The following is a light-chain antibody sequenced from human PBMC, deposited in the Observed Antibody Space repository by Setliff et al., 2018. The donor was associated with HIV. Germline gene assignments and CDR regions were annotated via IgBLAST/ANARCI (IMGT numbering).Light chain of an antibody. CDR1: SSDVGGYNY. Sequence: SALAQPASVSGSPGQSITISCTGTSSDVGGYNYVSWYQHHPGKAPKLMIYDVSKRPSGVSNRFSGSKSANTASLTISGLQAEDEADYYCCSYAGSSTSYVFGTGTKVTVL. CDR2: DVS. J-gene: IGLJ1*01. V-gene: IGLV2-23*02. CDR3: CSYAGSSTSYV.